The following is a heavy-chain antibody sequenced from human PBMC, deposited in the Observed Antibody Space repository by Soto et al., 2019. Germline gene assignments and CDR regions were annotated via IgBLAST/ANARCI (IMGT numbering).Heavy chain of an antibody. CDR3: ARGEGIAAAGYYYYGMDV. J-gene: IGHJ6*02. CDR1: GFTFSSYA. Sequence: GESLKISCAASGFTFSSYAMHWVRQAPGKGLEWVAVISYDGSNKYYADSVKGRFTISRDNSKNTLYLQMNSLRAEDTAVYYCARGEGIAAAGYYYYGMDVWGQGTTVTVSS. V-gene: IGHV3-30-3*01. CDR2: ISYDGSNK. D-gene: IGHD6-13*01.